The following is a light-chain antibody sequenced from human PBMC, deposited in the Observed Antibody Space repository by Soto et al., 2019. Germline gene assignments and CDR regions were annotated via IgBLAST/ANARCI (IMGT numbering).Light chain of an antibody. V-gene: IGLV2-14*03. Sequence: QSVLTQPASVSGSPGQSITISCTGTSSDVGAYDYVSWYQQHPDKAPKLMIYEVSYRPSGVSSRFSGSKSVNTATLTISGLQAEDEADYYCSSYTTSSTRVFGTGTKVTVL. CDR1: SSDVGAYDY. CDR3: SSYTTSSTRV. CDR2: EVS. J-gene: IGLJ1*01.